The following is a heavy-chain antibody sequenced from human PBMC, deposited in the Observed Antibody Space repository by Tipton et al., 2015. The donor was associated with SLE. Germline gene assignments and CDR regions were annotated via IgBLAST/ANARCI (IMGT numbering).Heavy chain of an antibody. V-gene: IGHV4-59*08. CDR2: VCNSVST. CDR3: ARQRLRLLSPLDA. Sequence: TLSLTCTVSGASVSSFCWNWIRQSPGKGLEWIACVCNSVSTNYDPSLKGRGTISVDTSKNHFSLELTSVTAADTAVYYCARQRLRLLSPLDAWGQGTTVTVS. D-gene: IGHD3-10*01. CDR1: GASVSSFC. J-gene: IGHJ6*02.